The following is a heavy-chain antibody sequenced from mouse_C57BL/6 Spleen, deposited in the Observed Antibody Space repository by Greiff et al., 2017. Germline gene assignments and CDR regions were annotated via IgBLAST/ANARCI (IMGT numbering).Heavy chain of an antibody. J-gene: IGHJ3*01. D-gene: IGHD2-4*01. Sequence: QVQLQQPGAELVKPGASVKMSCKASGYTFTSYWITWVKQRPGQGLEWIGDIYPGSGSTNYNEKFKSKATLTVDTSSSTAYMQLSSLTSEDSAVYYCARGHDYDVAWFAYWGQGTLVTVSA. CDR1: GYTFTSYW. CDR3: ARGHDYDVAWFAY. CDR2: IYPGSGST. V-gene: IGHV1-55*01.